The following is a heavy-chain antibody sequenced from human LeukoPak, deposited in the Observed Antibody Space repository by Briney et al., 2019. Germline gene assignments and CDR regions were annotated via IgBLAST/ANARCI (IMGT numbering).Heavy chain of an antibody. J-gene: IGHJ5*02. CDR1: GFTVSSNY. V-gene: IGHV3-53*05. CDR2: IYSGGST. Sequence: GGSLRLSCAASGFTVSSNYMSWVRQAPGKGLEGVSVIYSGGSTYYADSVKGRFTISRDNSNNTLYLQMNSLRAEDTAVYYCARDFRQAFDPWGQGTLVTVSS. CDR3: ARDFRQAFDP.